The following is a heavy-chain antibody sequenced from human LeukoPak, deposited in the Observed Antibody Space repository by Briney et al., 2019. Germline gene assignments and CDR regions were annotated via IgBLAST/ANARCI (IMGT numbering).Heavy chain of an antibody. Sequence: PGGSLRLSCAASGFTFSSYGMNWVRQAPGKGLEWVAFIRYDGSNTYYADSVKGRFTISRDNSKNTLYLQMNSLRAEDTAVYYCAKDNDHSGWYEDAFDIWGQGTMVTVSS. D-gene: IGHD6-19*01. J-gene: IGHJ3*02. CDR3: AKDNDHSGWYEDAFDI. CDR2: IRYDGSNT. CDR1: GFTFSSYG. V-gene: IGHV3-30*02.